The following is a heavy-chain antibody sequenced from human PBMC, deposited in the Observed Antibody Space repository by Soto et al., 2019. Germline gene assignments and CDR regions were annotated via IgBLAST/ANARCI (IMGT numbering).Heavy chain of an antibody. Sequence: SETLSLTCTVSGGSITSGDYYWSWIRQPPGKGLEWIGYIYYSATTNYNPSLKSRLTISIDTSKNQFSLKLSSVTAADTAVYYCARHAGAVAVAGAFDYWGQGTLVTVSS. CDR2: IYYSATT. V-gene: IGHV4-30-4*01. D-gene: IGHD6-19*01. CDR3: ARHAGAVAVAGAFDY. J-gene: IGHJ4*02. CDR1: GGSITSGDYY.